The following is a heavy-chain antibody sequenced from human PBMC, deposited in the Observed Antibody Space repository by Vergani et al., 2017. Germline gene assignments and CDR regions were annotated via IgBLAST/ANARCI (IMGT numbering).Heavy chain of an antibody. J-gene: IGHJ4*02. CDR2: ISGSGGST. D-gene: IGHD3-9*01. CDR1: GFTFSSYA. Sequence: EVQLLESGGGLVQPGGSLRLSCAASGFTFSSYAMSWVRQAPGKGLEWVSAISGSGGSTYYADSVKGRFTISRDTSKNTLYLQMNSLRAEDTAVYYCAKAPRYFDWLLDFDYWGQGTLVTVSS. CDR3: AKAPRYFDWLLDFDY. V-gene: IGHV3-23*01.